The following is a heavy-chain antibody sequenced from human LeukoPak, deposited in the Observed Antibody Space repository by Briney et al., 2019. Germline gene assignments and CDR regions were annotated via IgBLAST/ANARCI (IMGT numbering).Heavy chain of an antibody. J-gene: IGHJ4*02. CDR1: GYTFNKHG. Sequence: ASVKVSCKASGYTFNKHGITWVREAPGQGVEWMGWISAYNGDTKNGQKFQGRVTLITDTSASTAYMELRSLRSDDTAVYYCARDPSNTSGWSPYFDYWGQGALVTVSS. CDR3: ARDPSNTSGWSPYFDY. D-gene: IGHD6-19*01. V-gene: IGHV1-18*04. CDR2: ISAYNGDT.